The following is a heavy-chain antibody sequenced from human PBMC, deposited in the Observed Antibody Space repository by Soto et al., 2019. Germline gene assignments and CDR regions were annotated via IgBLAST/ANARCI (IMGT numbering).Heavy chain of an antibody. Sequence: SVKVSCKASGFTFTNSAMQWVRQAGGQRLEWIGWIVVCSGNTNYAQKFQERVTITRDMSTSTAYMELSSLRFDDTAVYYCAQDKGASHGYGNYWGKGTLVTSPQ. V-gene: IGHV1-58*02. J-gene: IGHJ4*02. CDR1: GFTFTNSA. CDR2: IVVCSGNT. D-gene: IGHD5-18*01. CDR3: AQDKGASHGYGNY.